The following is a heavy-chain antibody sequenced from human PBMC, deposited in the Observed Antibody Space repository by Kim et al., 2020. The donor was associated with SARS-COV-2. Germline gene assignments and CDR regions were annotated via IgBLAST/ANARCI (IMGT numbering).Heavy chain of an antibody. D-gene: IGHD6-19*01. CDR2: IGAGGGGT. J-gene: IGHJ5*02. CDR3: VRDREAGAAYNWFDP. V-gene: IGHV3-23*01. Sequence: GGSLRLSCAASGFTFSNYAMSWVRQAPGKGLEWVAVIGAGGGGTNSADSLKGRFTISRDNSKNTLYLQMISLRGEDTAVYYCVRDREAGAAYNWFDPWGQGTLVTVPS. CDR1: GFTFSNYA.